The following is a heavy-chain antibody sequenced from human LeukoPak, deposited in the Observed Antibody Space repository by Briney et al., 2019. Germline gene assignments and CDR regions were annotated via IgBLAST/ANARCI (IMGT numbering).Heavy chain of an antibody. Sequence: PSETLSLTCTVSGGSISSYYWSWIRHPPGKGLEWIGYIYNSGSTNYNPSLKRRVTISVDTSKNQFSLKLSSVTAADTAVYYCARHAIYYDSSGLDYWGQGTLVTVSS. V-gene: IGHV4-59*08. CDR3: ARHAIYYDSSGLDY. J-gene: IGHJ4*02. D-gene: IGHD3-22*01. CDR2: IYNSGST. CDR1: GGSISSYY.